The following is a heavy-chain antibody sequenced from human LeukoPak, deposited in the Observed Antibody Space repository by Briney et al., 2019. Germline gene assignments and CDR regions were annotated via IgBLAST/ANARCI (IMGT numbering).Heavy chain of an antibody. CDR3: ARDRGTYYYDSSASAVALDI. CDR2: IYIGGST. Sequence: GGSLRLSCAASGLTVSSNYMSWVRQAPGKGLEWVSVIYIGGSTYYADSVKGRFTISRDNSKNTLYLQMNSLRAEDTAVYYCARDRGTYYYDSSASAVALDIWGQGTVVTVSS. V-gene: IGHV3-66*02. D-gene: IGHD3-22*01. CDR1: GLTVSSNY. J-gene: IGHJ3*02.